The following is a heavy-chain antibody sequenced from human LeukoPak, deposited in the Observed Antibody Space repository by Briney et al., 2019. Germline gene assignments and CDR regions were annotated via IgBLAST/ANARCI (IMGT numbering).Heavy chain of an antibody. J-gene: IGHJ4*02. Sequence: GGSLRLSCAASGFTFSSSWMHWVRQAPGKGLVWVSRINSDGTTTAYADSVKGRFTISRDNAKNTLYLQTNSLRAEDTAVYYCARGDAYALEYWGQGTLATVSS. D-gene: IGHD2-2*01. V-gene: IGHV3-74*01. CDR3: ARGDAYALEY. CDR2: INSDGTTT. CDR1: GFTFSSSW.